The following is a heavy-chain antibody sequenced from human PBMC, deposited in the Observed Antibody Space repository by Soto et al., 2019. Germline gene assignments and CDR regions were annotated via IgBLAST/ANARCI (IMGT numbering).Heavy chain of an antibody. CDR2: IYPGDSYT. CDR3: ARQGGAPYFDY. D-gene: IGHD3-16*01. V-gene: IGHV5-51*01. J-gene: IGHJ4*02. CDR1: GYSFSTYC. Sequence: GESLKISCKGPGYSFSTYCIGLVRQMHGKGLEWMGIIYPGDSYTNYSPSFQGHVTISADKSISTAYLQWSSLKASDTAMYYCARQGGAPYFDYWGQGTLVTVSS.